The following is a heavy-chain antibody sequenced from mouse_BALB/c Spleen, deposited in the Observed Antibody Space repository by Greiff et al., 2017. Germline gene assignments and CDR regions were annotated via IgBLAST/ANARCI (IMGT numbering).Heavy chain of an antibody. CDR1: GYTFTSYW. Sequence: QVQLQHSGAELAKPGASVKMSCKASGYTFTSYWMHWVKQRPGQGLEWIGYINPSTGYTEYNQKFKDKATLTADKSSSTAYMQLSSLTSEDSAVYYCARSAKYYAMDYWGQGTSVTVSS. CDR2: INPSTGYT. J-gene: IGHJ4*01. CDR3: ARSAKYYAMDY. V-gene: IGHV1-7*01.